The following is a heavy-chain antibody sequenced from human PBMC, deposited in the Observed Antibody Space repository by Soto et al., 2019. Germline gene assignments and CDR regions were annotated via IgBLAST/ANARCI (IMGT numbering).Heavy chain of an antibody. V-gene: IGHV3-53*02. Sequence: EVQLVETGGGLIQPGGSLRLSCAASGFTVSSNYMSWVRQAPGKGLEWVSVIYSGGSTYYADSVKGRFTISRDNSKSTLYLQMNSLRAEDTAVYYCARDRGLGTGSLANYYYYGMDVWGQGTTVTVSS. CDR1: GFTVSSNY. D-gene: IGHD3-10*01. CDR3: ARDRGLGTGSLANYYYYGMDV. J-gene: IGHJ6*02. CDR2: IYSGGST.